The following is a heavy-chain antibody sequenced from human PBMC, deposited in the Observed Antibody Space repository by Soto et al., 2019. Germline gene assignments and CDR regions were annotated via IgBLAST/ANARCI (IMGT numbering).Heavy chain of an antibody. CDR2: IWCDGSGK. CDR1: GFTFSSYA. Sequence: QVQLVESGGGVVQPERSLRLSCAASGFTFSSYAMHWVRQAPGKGLEWVAGIWCDGSGKYYADSVKGRFSISRDNAKNTLYLQMNGRRVDGTAVYYCAREDGCWWLWYWGQGTLVTVSS. CDR3: AREDGCWWLWY. D-gene: IGHD2-8*02. J-gene: IGHJ4*02. V-gene: IGHV3-33*01.